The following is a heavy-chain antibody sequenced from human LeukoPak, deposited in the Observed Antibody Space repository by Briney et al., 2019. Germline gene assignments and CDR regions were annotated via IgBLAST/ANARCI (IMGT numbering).Heavy chain of an antibody. CDR1: GGSIRTLF. CDR2: ISDTGST. Sequence: SETLSLTCTVSGGSIRTLFWSWIRQPPGRGLEWIGFISDTGSTNTSPSLRSRVTLSIDTSKNRLSLKRTSLTAADTATYYCARDEEGYKVWGRGTLVTVSS. D-gene: IGHD5-24*01. J-gene: IGHJ4*02. CDR3: ARDEEGYKV. V-gene: IGHV4-59*01.